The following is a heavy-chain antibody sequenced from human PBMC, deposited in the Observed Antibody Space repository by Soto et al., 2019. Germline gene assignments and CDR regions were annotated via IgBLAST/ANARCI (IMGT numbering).Heavy chain of an antibody. Sequence: QVQLQESGPGLVKPSETLSLTCTVSGGTISSWYWSWIRQPPGKGLEWIGYIYYSRRTNCNPSLRSRVTISVDTTKNQFSLKLSSVTAADTSVYYCARRYGSAIDYWGQGTLVTVSS. V-gene: IGHV4-59*08. CDR3: ARRYGSAIDY. CDR2: IYYSRRT. J-gene: IGHJ4*02. D-gene: IGHD1-26*01. CDR1: GGTISSWY.